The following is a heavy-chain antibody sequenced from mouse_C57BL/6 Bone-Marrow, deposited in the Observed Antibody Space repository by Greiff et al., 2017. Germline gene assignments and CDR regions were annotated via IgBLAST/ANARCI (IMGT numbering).Heavy chain of an antibody. V-gene: IGHV1-82*01. CDR1: GYAFSSSW. CDR3: ASLDFDY. J-gene: IGHJ2*01. Sequence: VQVVDSGPELVKPGASVKISCKASGYAFSSSWMNWVKQRPGKGLEWIGRIYPGDGDTNYNGKFKGKATLTADKSSSTAYMQLSSLTSEDSAVYFCASLDFDYWGQGTTLTVSS. D-gene: IGHD6-2*01. CDR2: IYPGDGDT.